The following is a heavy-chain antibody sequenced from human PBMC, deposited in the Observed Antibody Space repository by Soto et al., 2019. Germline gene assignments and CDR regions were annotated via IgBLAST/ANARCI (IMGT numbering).Heavy chain of an antibody. Sequence: EVQLVESGGGLVQPGRSLRLSCTDSGFTFDDYALHWVRQAPGKGLEWVSGITWNSDRVDYADSVKGRFTISRDNARNSLYLQMNSLRAEDTALYFCGKGLAIAAIDYWGQGTLVTVSP. J-gene: IGHJ4*02. V-gene: IGHV3-9*01. CDR2: ITWNSDRV. CDR1: GFTFDDYA. D-gene: IGHD6-13*01. CDR3: GKGLAIAAIDY.